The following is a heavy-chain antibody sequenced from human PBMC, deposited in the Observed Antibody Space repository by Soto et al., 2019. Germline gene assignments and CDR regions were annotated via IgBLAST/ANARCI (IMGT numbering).Heavy chain of an antibody. CDR2: MNPDSGNT. Sequence: QVQLVQSGAEVKRPGASVKVSCRASGYTFTSYDISWVRQASGQGLEWMGWMNPDSGNTGDAQRFQGRVTMTRNTCISTAYMELNSLRSEDTAVYYCARGVRLSFYGLEGYYYMDVWGKGTTVIVSS. D-gene: IGHD3-9*01. CDR1: GYTFTSYD. J-gene: IGHJ6*03. CDR3: ARGVRLSFYGLEGYYYMDV. V-gene: IGHV1-8*02.